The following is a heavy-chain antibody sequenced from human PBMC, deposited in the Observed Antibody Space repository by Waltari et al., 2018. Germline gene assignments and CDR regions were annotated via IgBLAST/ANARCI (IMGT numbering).Heavy chain of an antibody. CDR1: GGSISSSSSY. J-gene: IGHJ6*02. V-gene: IGHV4-39*01. D-gene: IGHD1-20*01. CDR3: ASRYGYYYGMDV. Sequence: QLQLQESGPGLVKPSETLSLTCTVSGGSISSSSSYWGWIRQPPGKGLGWVGSIYYSGSTYYNPSLKSRVTISVDTSKNQFSLKLSSVTAADTAVYYCASRYGYYYGMDVWGQGTTVTVSS. CDR2: IYYSGST.